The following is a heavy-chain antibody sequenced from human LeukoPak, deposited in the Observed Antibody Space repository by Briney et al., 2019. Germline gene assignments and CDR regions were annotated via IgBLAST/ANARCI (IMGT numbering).Heavy chain of an antibody. CDR2: TYNSGST. CDR1: GGSISIYY. Sequence: KTSETLSLTCTVSGGSISIYYWSWIRQPPGKGLEWLGYTYNSGSTLYNPSLKSRVTISVDTSRNEFSLRLTSVTAADAAVYYCVRDRELNYWGQGTLVTVSP. D-gene: IGHD3-10*01. V-gene: IGHV4-59*01. CDR3: VRDRELNY. J-gene: IGHJ4*02.